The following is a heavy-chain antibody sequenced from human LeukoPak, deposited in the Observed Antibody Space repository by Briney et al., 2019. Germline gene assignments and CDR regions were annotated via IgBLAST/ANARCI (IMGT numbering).Heavy chain of an antibody. Sequence: GGSLRLSCAASGFTFSNYGLYWVRQSPGKGLEWVALIWNDGSHKYYDDSVKDRFSISRDNCQSTLHLQMNNLRAEDTAIYYCARDSDEYGDSHIDYWGQGTLVAVSS. J-gene: IGHJ4*02. CDR1: GFTFSNYG. CDR2: IWNDGSHK. D-gene: IGHD4-17*01. CDR3: ARDSDEYGDSHIDY. V-gene: IGHV3-33*07.